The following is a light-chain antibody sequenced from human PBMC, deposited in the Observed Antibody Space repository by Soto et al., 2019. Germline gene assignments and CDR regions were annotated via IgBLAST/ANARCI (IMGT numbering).Light chain of an antibody. Sequence: EIVMTQSPATLSVFPGERATLSCRASQSVSSNLVWYQQKRGQAPKLLIYNTFTRATGIPVRFSGSGSGTEFTLTSSSLQSEDLADYYCQQYNNWPYTFGQGTKLEI. J-gene: IGKJ2*01. CDR2: NTF. CDR3: QQYNNWPYT. V-gene: IGKV3-15*01. CDR1: QSVSSN.